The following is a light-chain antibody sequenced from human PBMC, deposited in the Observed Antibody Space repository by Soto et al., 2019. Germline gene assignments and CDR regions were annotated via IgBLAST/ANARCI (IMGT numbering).Light chain of an antibody. CDR3: QKYDSSPRT. CDR2: GES. J-gene: IGKJ1*01. Sequence: EIVLTQSPRTLSLSPGESATLSCRASQSLRSTSLAWYQQKPGQAPRLLISGESTRAADIPDRFSGSGSGTDFTLTIGRLEPEDLAVYYCQKYDSSPRTCGQGTKVDIK. CDR1: QSLRSTS. V-gene: IGKV3-20*01.